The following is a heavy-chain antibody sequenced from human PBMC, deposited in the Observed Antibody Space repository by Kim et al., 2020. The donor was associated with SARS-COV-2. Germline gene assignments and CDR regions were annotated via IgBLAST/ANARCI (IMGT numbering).Heavy chain of an antibody. V-gene: IGHV3-66*01. CDR2: IYSGGST. J-gene: IGHJ6*02. CDR1: GFTVSSNY. Sequence: GGSLRLSCAASGFTVSSNYMSWVRQAPGKGLEWVSVIYSGGSTYYADSVKGRFTISRDNSKNTLYLQMNSLRAEDTAVYYCARDPTWGYYYGMDVWGQGTTVTVSS. D-gene: IGHD3-16*01. CDR3: ARDPTWGYYYGMDV.